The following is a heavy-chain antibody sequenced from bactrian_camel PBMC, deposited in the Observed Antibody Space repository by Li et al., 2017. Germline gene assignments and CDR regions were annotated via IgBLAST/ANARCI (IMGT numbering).Heavy chain of an antibody. CDR2: IDSDFKP. CDR3: AVDGRIWHSGCLRVVAKDLMAY. J-gene: IGHJ4*01. D-gene: IGHD7*01. CDR1: GYTFDDYV. V-gene: IGHV3S55*01. Sequence: VQLVESGGGSVQAGGSLRLSCAASGYTFDDYVMGWFRQAPGKEREAVAVIDSDFKPRYADFVKDRFTISKDDANNTLHLQLNNLEPEDTAMYYCAVDGRIWHSGCLRVVAKDLMAYRGQGTQVTVS.